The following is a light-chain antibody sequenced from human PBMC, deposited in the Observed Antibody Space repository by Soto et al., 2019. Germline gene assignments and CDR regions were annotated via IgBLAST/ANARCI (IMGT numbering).Light chain of an antibody. CDR1: HDISSD. V-gene: IGKV1-6*01. J-gene: IGKJ1*01. Sequence: ATQMTQSPSSLSASVGDRVTITCRASHDISSDLAWYQKKSGKAPKLLIYAASSLQSGVPSRFSGSGSGSYFTLTISSLQPEDFATYYCLQDYTYPRTFGQGTSVEI. CDR3: LQDYTYPRT. CDR2: AAS.